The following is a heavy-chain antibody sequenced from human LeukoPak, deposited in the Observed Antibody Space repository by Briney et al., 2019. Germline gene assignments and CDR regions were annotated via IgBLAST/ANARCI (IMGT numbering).Heavy chain of an antibody. Sequence: PGGSLRLSCAASGFTVSSNYMSWVRQAPVKGLEWVSVIYSGGSTYYADSVKGRFTISRDNSKNTLYLQMNSLRAEDTAVYYCGRYIIGSSRPVDFWGQGALVTVSS. CDR2: IYSGGST. CDR3: GRYIIGSSRPVDF. J-gene: IGHJ4*02. D-gene: IGHD2-15*01. V-gene: IGHV3-66*01. CDR1: GFTVSSNY.